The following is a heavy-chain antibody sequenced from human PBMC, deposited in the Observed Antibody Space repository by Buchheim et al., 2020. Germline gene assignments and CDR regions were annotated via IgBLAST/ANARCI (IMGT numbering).Heavy chain of an antibody. CDR3: ARSVGPSSSLTLFRDPMDV. CDR2: MNPNSGNT. D-gene: IGHD6-13*01. V-gene: IGHV1-8*01. Sequence: QVQLVQSGAEVKKPGASVKVSCKASGYTFTSYDINWVRQATGQGLEWMGWMNPNSGNTGYAQKFQGRVTMTRNTSISTAHMELSSLRSEDTAVYYCARSVGPSSSLTLFRDPMDVWGQGTT. CDR1: GYTFTSYD. J-gene: IGHJ6*02.